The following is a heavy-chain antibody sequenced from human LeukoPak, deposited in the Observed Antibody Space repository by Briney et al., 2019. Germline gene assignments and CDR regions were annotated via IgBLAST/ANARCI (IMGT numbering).Heavy chain of an antibody. CDR1: GGSISSSSYY. J-gene: IGHJ4*02. CDR2: IYYSGST. D-gene: IGHD2-8*01. V-gene: IGHV4-39*02. CDR3: ARLPGGSWYCTNGVCYTIDY. Sequence: SETLPLTCTVSGGSISSSSYYQAWLRQPPGTRPEWIGTIYYSGSTYYNPSLKSRVTISVDTSKNHFSLKLSSVTAADTAVYYCARLPGGSWYCTNGVCYTIDYWGQGTLVTVSS.